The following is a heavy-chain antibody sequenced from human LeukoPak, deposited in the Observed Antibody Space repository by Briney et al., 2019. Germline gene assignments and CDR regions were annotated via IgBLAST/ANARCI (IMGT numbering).Heavy chain of an antibody. D-gene: IGHD3-10*01. V-gene: IGHV4-61*01. CDR3: ARAQSSMVRGLYGMDV. CDR1: GGSVSSGSYY. Sequence: PETLPLTCIVSGGSVSSGSYYWGWPRHPPGKGLEWIGYIYYSGSTNYSPSLKSRVTISVDTSTSQSSLKLSSVTAADTAVYYCARAQSSMVRGLYGMDVWGKGTTVTVSS. CDR2: IYYSGST. J-gene: IGHJ6*04.